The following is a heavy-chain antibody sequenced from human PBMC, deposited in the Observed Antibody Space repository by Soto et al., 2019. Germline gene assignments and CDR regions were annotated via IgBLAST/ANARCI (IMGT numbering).Heavy chain of an antibody. J-gene: IGHJ6*02. CDR3: DYCSSTTCYGGIDV. Sequence: SVKVSCKSSGGTFSRNAISWVRQAPGQGLEWMGEIIPIFATPNYAQKFQGRVTITADESTSTAYLELSSLTSEDTAVYYCDYCSSTTCYGGIDVWGQGTSVTVCS. CDR2: IIPIFATP. CDR1: GGTFSRNA. D-gene: IGHD2-2*01. V-gene: IGHV1-69*13.